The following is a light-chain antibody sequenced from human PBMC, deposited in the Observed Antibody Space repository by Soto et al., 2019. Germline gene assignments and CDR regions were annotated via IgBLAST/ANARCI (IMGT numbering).Light chain of an antibody. CDR1: SSDVGGYNY. CDR2: EVS. V-gene: IGLV2-14*01. J-gene: IGLJ1*01. Sequence: LTHPASVSGSPGQSITISCTGTSSDVGGYNYVSWYQQHPGKAPKLMIYEVSNRPSGVSNRFSGSKSGNTASLTISGLQAEDEADYYCSSYTSSSTGVFGTGTKVTV. CDR3: SSYTSSSTGV.